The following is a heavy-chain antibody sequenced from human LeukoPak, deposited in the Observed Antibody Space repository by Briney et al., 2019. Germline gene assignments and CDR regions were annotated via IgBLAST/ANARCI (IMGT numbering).Heavy chain of an antibody. CDR2: ISSSSSYI. J-gene: IGHJ4*02. V-gene: IGHV3-21*01. D-gene: IGHD3-22*01. CDR3: ARETDSSGYRVDY. Sequence: GGSLRLSCAASGFTFSSYSMNWVRQAPGKGLEWVSSISSSSSYIYYADSVKGRFTISRDNAKNSLYLQMNSLRAEDTAVYYCARETDSSGYRVDYWGQGTLVTVSS. CDR1: GFTFSSYS.